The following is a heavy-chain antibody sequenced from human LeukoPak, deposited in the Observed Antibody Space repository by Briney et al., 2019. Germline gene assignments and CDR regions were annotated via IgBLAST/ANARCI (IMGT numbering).Heavy chain of an antibody. Sequence: GGSLRLSCAASGFTFSSYEMNWVRQAPGKGLEWVSYISSSGSTMYYADSVKGRFTISRDNSKNTLYLQMNSLRAEDTAVYYCARDHEGAHLAFDIWGQGTMVTVSS. D-gene: IGHD1-26*01. CDR1: GFTFSSYE. J-gene: IGHJ3*02. CDR3: ARDHEGAHLAFDI. CDR2: ISSSGSTM. V-gene: IGHV3-48*03.